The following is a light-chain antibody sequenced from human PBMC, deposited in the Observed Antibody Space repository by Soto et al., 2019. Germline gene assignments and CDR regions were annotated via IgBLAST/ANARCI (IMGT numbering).Light chain of an antibody. CDR3: QQYYDYPPLI. J-gene: IGKJ4*01. V-gene: IGKV3-15*01. CDR2: GAS. Sequence: EIVMTQSPATLSVSPGERATLSCRASRNINRKLTWYQQKPGQAPRLLISGASTRATSIPARFSGSGSGTEFTLTIGSLQSEDLAVYYCQQYYDYPPLIFGGGTEVEIK. CDR1: RNINRK.